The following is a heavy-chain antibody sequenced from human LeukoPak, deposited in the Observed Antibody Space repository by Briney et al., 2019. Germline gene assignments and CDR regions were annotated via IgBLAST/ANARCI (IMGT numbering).Heavy chain of an antibody. CDR1: GFTVSNNY. D-gene: IGHD4/OR15-4a*01. CDR3: ARDPPSVRTNTYA. CDR2: IYSGGDT. V-gene: IGHV3-66*01. J-gene: IGHJ5*02. Sequence: GGSLRLSCAASGFTVSNNYMNWVRQAPGKGLEWVSLIYSGGDTHYADSVKGRFTISRDSSKNTLYLQMNSLRAEDTAVYYCARDPPSVRTNTYAWGQGTLVTVSS.